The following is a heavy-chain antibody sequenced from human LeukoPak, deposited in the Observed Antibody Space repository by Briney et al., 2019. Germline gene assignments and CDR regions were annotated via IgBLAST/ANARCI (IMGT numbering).Heavy chain of an antibody. J-gene: IGHJ6*02. CDR3: ARHLTGELSLRYYYYGMDV. V-gene: IGHV4-59*08. CDR1: GGSISSYY. CDR2: IYYSGST. D-gene: IGHD3-16*02. Sequence: SETLSLTCTVSGGSISSYYWSWIRQLPGKGLEWIGYIYYSGSTNYNPSLKSRVTISVDTSKNQFSLKLSSVTAADTAVYYCARHLTGELSLRYYYYGMDVWGQGTTVTVSS.